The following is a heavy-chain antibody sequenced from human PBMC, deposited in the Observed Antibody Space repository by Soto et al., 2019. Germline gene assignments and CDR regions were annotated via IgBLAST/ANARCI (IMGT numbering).Heavy chain of an antibody. Sequence: QGQLVESGGDLVRPGGSLKLSCAASGFTFGDRYMSWIRQAPGKGLEWVSYVSSSGFTIYYADSVKGRFTTSRDNAKNSLYLQMNSLRAEDTAVYYCARNTKSAAGADYYGLDVWGHGTTVIVSS. D-gene: IGHD4-17*01. CDR2: VSSSGFTI. CDR1: GFTFGDRY. J-gene: IGHJ6*02. V-gene: IGHV3-11*01. CDR3: ARNTKSAAGADYYGLDV.